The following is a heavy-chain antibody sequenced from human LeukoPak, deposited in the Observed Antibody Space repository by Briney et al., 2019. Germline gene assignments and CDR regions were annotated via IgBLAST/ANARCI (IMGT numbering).Heavy chain of an antibody. J-gene: IGHJ4*02. CDR1: GYTFTGYH. D-gene: IGHD2-2*01. Sequence: GASVEVSCKASGYTFTGYHMHWVRQAPGQGLEWMGRINPKSGDTNYAQKFQGRVTMTRDTSISTAYMELSRLRSDDTAVYYCARDYCSSTSCLFDYWGQGTLVTVSS. V-gene: IGHV1-2*06. CDR3: ARDYCSSTSCLFDY. CDR2: INPKSGDT.